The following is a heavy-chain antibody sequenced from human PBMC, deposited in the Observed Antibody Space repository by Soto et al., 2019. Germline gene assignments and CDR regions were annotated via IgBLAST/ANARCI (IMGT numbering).Heavy chain of an antibody. Sequence: PGGSLRLSCAASGFTFSSYGMQWVSQAPGKGLEWVAVISYDGSNKYYADSVKGRFTISRDNSKNTLYLQMNSLRAEDTAVYYCAKDRLGYCSGGSCYMGYWGQGTLVTVSS. V-gene: IGHV3-30*18. CDR1: GFTFSSYG. CDR3: AKDRLGYCSGGSCYMGY. J-gene: IGHJ4*02. CDR2: ISYDGSNK. D-gene: IGHD2-15*01.